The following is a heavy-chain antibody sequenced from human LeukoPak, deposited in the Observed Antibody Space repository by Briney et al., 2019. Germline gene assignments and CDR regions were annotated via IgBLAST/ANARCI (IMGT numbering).Heavy chain of an antibody. Sequence: GGSLRLSCAASGFTFSSYEMNWVRQAPGKGLEWVSYISSSGSTIYYADSVKGRFTISRDNAKNSLYLQMNSLRAEDTAVYYCARDEILITMVRGVIRYYYYMDVWGKGTTVTVSS. CDR1: GFTFSSYE. CDR2: ISSSGSTI. V-gene: IGHV3-48*03. CDR3: ARDEILITMVRGVIRYYYYMDV. J-gene: IGHJ6*03. D-gene: IGHD3-10*01.